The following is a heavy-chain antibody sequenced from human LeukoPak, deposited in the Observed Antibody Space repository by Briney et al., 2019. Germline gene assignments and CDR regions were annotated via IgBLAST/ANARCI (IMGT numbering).Heavy chain of an antibody. CDR1: GFTFGSYG. V-gene: IGHV3-30*02. CDR3: AKAPVTTCRGAFCYPFDY. CDR2: IRYDGSNK. J-gene: IGHJ4*02. D-gene: IGHD2-15*01. Sequence: GGSLRLSCAASGFTFGSYGMHWVRQAPGKGLEWVSFIRYDGSNKYYADSVKGRFTISRDSSKNTLFLQMNRLRPEDAAVYYCAKAPVTTCRGAFCYPFDYWGLGTLVTVSS.